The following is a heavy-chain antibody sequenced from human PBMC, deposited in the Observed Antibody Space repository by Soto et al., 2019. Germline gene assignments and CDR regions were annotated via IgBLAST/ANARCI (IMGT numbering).Heavy chain of an antibody. D-gene: IGHD3-22*01. CDR2: IKSKTDGGTT. CDR1: GFTFSNAW. CDR3: TTDYYDSSGGDAFDI. V-gene: IGHV3-15*01. J-gene: IGHJ3*02. Sequence: LRLSCAASGFTFSNAWMSWVRQAPGKGLEWVGRIKSKTDGGTTDYAAPVKGRFTISRDDSKNTLYLQMNSLKTEDTAVYYCTTDYYDSSGGDAFDIWGQGTMVTVSS.